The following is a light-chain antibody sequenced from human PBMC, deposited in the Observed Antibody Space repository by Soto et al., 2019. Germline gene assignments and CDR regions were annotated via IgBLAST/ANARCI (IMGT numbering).Light chain of an antibody. CDR1: QSVRTS. CDR3: HQYAFWPYT. Sequence: ETVMTQSPDTLSVSPGERATLSCRASQSVRTSLAWYQQKPGQAPRLLIYGASTRATDIPPRFSGSGSGTEFTLAIASLQSEDFAVYYCHQYAFWPYTFGQGTKVDIK. CDR2: GAS. J-gene: IGKJ2*01. V-gene: IGKV3-15*01.